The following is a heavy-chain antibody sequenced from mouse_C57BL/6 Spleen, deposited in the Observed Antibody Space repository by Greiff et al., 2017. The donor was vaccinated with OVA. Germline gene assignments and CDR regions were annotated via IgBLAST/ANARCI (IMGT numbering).Heavy chain of an antibody. CDR3: ARHDGYYGYFDV. CDR2: ISGGGGNT. CDR1: GFTFSSYT. V-gene: IGHV5-9*01. Sequence: EVMLVESGGGLVKPGGSLKLSCAASGFTFSSYTMSWVRQTPEKRLEWVATISGGGGNTYYPDSVKGRFTISRDNAKNTLYLQMSSLRSEDTAWYYCARHDGYYGYFDVWGTGTTVTVSS. J-gene: IGHJ1*03. D-gene: IGHD2-3*01.